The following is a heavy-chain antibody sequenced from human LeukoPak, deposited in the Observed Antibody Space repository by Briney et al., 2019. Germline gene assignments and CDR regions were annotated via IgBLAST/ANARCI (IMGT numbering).Heavy chain of an antibody. CDR1: GFTFEDYS. D-gene: IGHD3-22*01. CDR3: GKASSGYYSAILH. J-gene: IGHJ4*02. Sequence: PGRFLRLSCAASGFTFEDYSMHWVRQAPGKGLEWVSGISWNSGNIGYADSVKGRFTISRDNAKNSLYLQMDSLRAGDTAFYYCGKASSGYYSAILHWGQGTLVTVSS. CDR2: ISWNSGNI. V-gene: IGHV3-9*01.